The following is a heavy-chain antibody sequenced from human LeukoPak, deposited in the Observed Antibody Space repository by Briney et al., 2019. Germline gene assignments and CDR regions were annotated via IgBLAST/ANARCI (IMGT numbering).Heavy chain of an antibody. Sequence: GASVKVSCKASGYTFTGYYIHWVRQAPGQGLEWMGWINPNSGGTNYAQNFQGRVTMTRDTSISTAYMELSRLRSDDTAVYYCARGVYSGYDLRPTLRNWGQGTLVTVSS. CDR3: ARGVYSGYDLRPTLRN. CDR2: INPNSGGT. CDR1: GYTFTGYY. D-gene: IGHD5-12*01. V-gene: IGHV1-2*02. J-gene: IGHJ4*02.